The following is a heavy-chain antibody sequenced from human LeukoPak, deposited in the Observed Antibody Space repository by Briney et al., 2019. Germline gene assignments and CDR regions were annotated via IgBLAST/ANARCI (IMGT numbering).Heavy chain of an antibody. V-gene: IGHV4-59*01. Sequence: SETLSLTCTVSGGSISGDYWSWIRQPPGKGLEWVGYIYYTGSTNYNPSLKSRVTISVDTSKNQFSLKLTSVTAADTAVYYCARLQGGSTAVFDYWGQGTPVSVSS. CDR3: ARLQGGSTAVFDY. CDR2: IYYTGST. CDR1: GGSISGDY. D-gene: IGHD1-26*01. J-gene: IGHJ4*02.